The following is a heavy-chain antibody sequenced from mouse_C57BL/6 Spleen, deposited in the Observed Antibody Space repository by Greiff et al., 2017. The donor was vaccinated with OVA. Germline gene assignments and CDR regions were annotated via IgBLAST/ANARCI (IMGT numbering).Heavy chain of an antibody. CDR1: GFSLTSYG. D-gene: IGHD2-4*01. J-gene: IGHJ4*01. V-gene: IGHV2-2*01. CDR3: ARRGYDYDEGYAMDY. Sequence: VKLQESGPGLVQPSQSLSITCTVSGFSLTSYGVHWVRQSPGKGLEWLGVIWSGGSTDYNAAFISRLSISKDNSKSQVFFKMNSLQADDTAIYYCARRGYDYDEGYAMDYWGQGTSVTVSS. CDR2: IWSGGST.